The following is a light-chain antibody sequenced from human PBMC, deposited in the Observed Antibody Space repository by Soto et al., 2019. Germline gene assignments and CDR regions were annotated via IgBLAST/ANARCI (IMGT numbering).Light chain of an antibody. Sequence: EIVRTQSPATLSVSPGETATLSCRASQYVSNKVAWYQQKPGQAPRLLILGASTRATGVPARFSGSGSGTEFTLSISSLQSEDFAVYYCKQYKEWPPFTFGQGTRLEI. V-gene: IGKV3-15*01. CDR3: KQYKEWPPFT. J-gene: IGKJ5*01. CDR1: QYVSNK. CDR2: GAS.